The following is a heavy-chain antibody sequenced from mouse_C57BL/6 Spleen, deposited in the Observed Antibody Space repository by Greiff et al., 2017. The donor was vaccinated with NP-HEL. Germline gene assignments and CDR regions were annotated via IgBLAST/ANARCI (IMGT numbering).Heavy chain of an antibody. CDR2: IHPSDSDT. V-gene: IGHV1-74*01. CDR1: GYTFTSYW. D-gene: IGHD2-4*01. CDR3: AMGYDYDGFAY. Sequence: QVQLQQPGAELVKPGASVKVSCKASGYTFTSYWMHWVKQRPGQGLEWIGRIHPSDSDTNYNQKFKGKATLTVDKSSSTAYMQLSSLTSEDSAVYYCAMGYDYDGFAYWGQGTLVTVSA. J-gene: IGHJ3*01.